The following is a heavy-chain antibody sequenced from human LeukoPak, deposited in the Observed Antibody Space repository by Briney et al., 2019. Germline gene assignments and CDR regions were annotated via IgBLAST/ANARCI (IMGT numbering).Heavy chain of an antibody. Sequence: PSETLSLTXAVSGYSISSGYYWGWIRQPPGKRLEWIGSIYHSGSTYYNPSLKSRVTISVDTSKNQFSLKLSSVTAADTAVYYCARHWELLSPLYFDYWGQGTLVTVSS. CDR2: IYHSGST. J-gene: IGHJ4*02. CDR1: GYSISSGYY. CDR3: ARHWELLSPLYFDY. D-gene: IGHD1-26*01. V-gene: IGHV4-38-2*01.